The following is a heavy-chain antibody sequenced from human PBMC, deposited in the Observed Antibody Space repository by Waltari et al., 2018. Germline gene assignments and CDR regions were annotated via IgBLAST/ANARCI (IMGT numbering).Heavy chain of an antibody. J-gene: IGHJ4*02. CDR1: GGTFSNYA. Sequence: QVQLVQSGAEVKKPGSSVKVSCKASGGTFSNYAIRWVRQAPGQGLEWMGGIIPIFGTANYAQKFQGRVTITADESTSTAYMELSSLRSEDTAVYYCALYSSGWYYVSYWGQGTLVTVSS. CDR2: IIPIFGTA. CDR3: ALYSSGWYYVSY. V-gene: IGHV1-69*01. D-gene: IGHD6-19*01.